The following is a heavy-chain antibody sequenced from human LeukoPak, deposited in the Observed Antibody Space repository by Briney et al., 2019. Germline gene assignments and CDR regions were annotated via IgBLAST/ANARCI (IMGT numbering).Heavy chain of an antibody. CDR3: ARGHDYGGNSRIGY. CDR1: GGSFSGYY. CDR2: INHSGST. Sequence: NPSETLSLTCAVYGGSFSGYYWSWIRQPPGKGLEWIGEINHSGSTNYNPSLKSRVTISVDTSKNQFSLKLSSVTAADTAVYYCARGHDYGGNSRIGYWGQGTLVTVSS. V-gene: IGHV4-34*01. J-gene: IGHJ4*02. D-gene: IGHD4-23*01.